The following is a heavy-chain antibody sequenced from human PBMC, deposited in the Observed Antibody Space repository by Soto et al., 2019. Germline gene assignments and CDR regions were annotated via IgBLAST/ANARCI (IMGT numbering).Heavy chain of an antibody. Sequence: GGSLRLSCAASGFTFDDYTMHWVRQAPGKGLEWVSLISWDGGSTYYADSVKGRFTISRDNSKNSLYLQMNSLRTEDTALYYCAKEVGALLDYYYGMDVWGQGTTVTVSS. V-gene: IGHV3-43*01. D-gene: IGHD1-26*01. CDR1: GFTFDDYT. CDR3: AKEVGALLDYYYGMDV. J-gene: IGHJ6*02. CDR2: ISWDGGST.